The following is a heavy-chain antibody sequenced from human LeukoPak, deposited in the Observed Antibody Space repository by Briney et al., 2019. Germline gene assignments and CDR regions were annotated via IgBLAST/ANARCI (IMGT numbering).Heavy chain of an antibody. CDR1: GFTFNRCW. J-gene: IGHJ4*02. CDR3: ARDLYGDYGFDY. CDR2: INPDGRDT. D-gene: IGHD4-17*01. Sequence: PGGSLRLSCVVSGFTFNRCWMNWVRQAPGKGLEWVAHINPDGRDTYYVDSVKGRFTISRDNAQNSLYLQLNSLRAEDTAVYFCARDLYGDYGFDYWGQGTLVTVSS. V-gene: IGHV3-7*01.